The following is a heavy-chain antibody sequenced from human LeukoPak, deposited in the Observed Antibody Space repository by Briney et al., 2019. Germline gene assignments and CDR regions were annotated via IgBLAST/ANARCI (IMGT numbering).Heavy chain of an antibody. CDR3: ARDRRNYDLWSGYQTYYFDY. Sequence: ASVKVSCKASGGTFSSYAISWVRQAPGQGLEWMGGIIPIFGTANYAQKFQGRVTITADESTSTAYMELSSLRSEDTAVYYCARDRRNYDLWSGYQTYYFDYWGQGTLVTVSS. D-gene: IGHD3-3*01. J-gene: IGHJ4*02. CDR1: GGTFSSYA. V-gene: IGHV1-69*13. CDR2: IIPIFGTA.